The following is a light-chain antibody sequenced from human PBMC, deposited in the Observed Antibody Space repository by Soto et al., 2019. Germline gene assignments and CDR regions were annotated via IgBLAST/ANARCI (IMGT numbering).Light chain of an antibody. Sequence: QSALTQPASVSGSPGQSITISCTGTSSDVGGYNYVSWYQQHPGKAPKLMIYEVSNRPSGVSNRFSGSKSGNTASLTISGLQAEDEADYYCTSYTSSSTVAGVVFGGGTQLTVL. CDR3: TSYTSSSTVAGVV. V-gene: IGLV2-14*01. CDR1: SSDVGGYNY. J-gene: IGLJ2*01. CDR2: EVS.